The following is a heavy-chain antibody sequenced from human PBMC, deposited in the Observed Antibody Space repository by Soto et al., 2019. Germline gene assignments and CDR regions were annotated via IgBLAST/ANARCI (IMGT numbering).Heavy chain of an antibody. J-gene: IGHJ4*02. D-gene: IGHD3-22*01. CDR1: GFTFNIYA. Sequence: EVQLLESGGDLIQPGGSLRLSCAASGFTFNIYAMTWVRQPPGKGLEWVSAISRYGDFTYYADSVEGRFTISRDNSKNTLYLQMNSLRAEDTAVYYCAKDRYLDHDSRGYLFDNWGQGILVTVSS. CDR2: ISRYGDFT. CDR3: AKDRYLDHDSRGYLFDN. V-gene: IGHV3-23*01.